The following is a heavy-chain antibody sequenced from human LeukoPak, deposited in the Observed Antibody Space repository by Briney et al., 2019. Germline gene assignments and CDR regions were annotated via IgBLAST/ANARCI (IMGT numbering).Heavy chain of an antibody. D-gene: IGHD6-6*01. V-gene: IGHV4-34*01. J-gene: IGHJ5*02. CDR3: ARGTAARTKFDP. Sequence: SETLSLTCAVYGGSFSGYYWSWIRQPPGKGLEWIGEINHSGSTNYNPSLKSRVTISVDTSKNQFSLKLCSVTAADTAVYYCARGTAARTKFDPWGQGTLVTVSS. CDR1: GGSFSGYY. CDR2: INHSGST.